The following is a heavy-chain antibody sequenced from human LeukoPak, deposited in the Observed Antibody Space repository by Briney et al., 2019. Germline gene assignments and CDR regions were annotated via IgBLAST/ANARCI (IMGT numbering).Heavy chain of an antibody. D-gene: IGHD6-25*01. CDR1: GGSSSSGGYY. CDR3: ARSIYSSGDAFDI. V-gene: IGHV4-30-2*01. J-gene: IGHJ3*02. CDR2: IYHSGST. Sequence: SETLSLTCTVSGGSSSSGGYYWSSLRQPPGKGLEWIGYIYHSGSTYYNPSLKSRVTISVDRSKNQFSLKVSSVTDAGTAVYYCARSIYSSGDAFDIWGQGTMVTVSS.